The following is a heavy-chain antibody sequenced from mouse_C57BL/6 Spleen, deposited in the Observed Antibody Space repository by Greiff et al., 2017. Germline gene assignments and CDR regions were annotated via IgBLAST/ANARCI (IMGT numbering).Heavy chain of an antibody. Sequence: QVQLQQSGTELVKPGASVKLSCKASGYTFTSYWMHWVKQRPGQGLEWIGNINPSNGGTNYNEKFKSKATLTVDKSSSTAYMQLSSLTSEDSAVYYCARSRQSLYYFDYWGQGTTLTVSS. D-gene: IGHD6-2*01. V-gene: IGHV1-53*01. CDR3: ARSRQSLYYFDY. J-gene: IGHJ2*01. CDR1: GYTFTSYW. CDR2: INPSNGGT.